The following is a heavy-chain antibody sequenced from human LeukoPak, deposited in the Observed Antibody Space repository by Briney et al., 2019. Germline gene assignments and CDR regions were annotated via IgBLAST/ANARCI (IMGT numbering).Heavy chain of an antibody. V-gene: IGHV3-7*03. CDR3: ARDWVAGVPFNAFDI. CDR2: IKEDGSEK. J-gene: IGHJ3*02. Sequence: RLSCVGSGSTFSKYWMNWVRQAPGKGLGWVANIKEDGSEKYYVDSVKGRFTISRDNAKNSLYLHMNSLIVEDTAVYYCARDWVAGVPFNAFDIWGQGTMVSVSS. D-gene: IGHD3-10*01. CDR1: GSTFSKYW.